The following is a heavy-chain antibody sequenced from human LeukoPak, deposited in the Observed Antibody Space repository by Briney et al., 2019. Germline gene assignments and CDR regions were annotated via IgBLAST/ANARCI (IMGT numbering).Heavy chain of an antibody. V-gene: IGHV4-61*01. CDR1: GGSVSSDNNY. J-gene: IGHJ4*02. CDR2: IYYSGTT. Sequence: KPSQTLSLTCTVSGGSVSSDNNYWSWIRQPPGKGLEWIGYIYYSGTTNYNPSLRSRVTISVDTSKNQFSLDLSSVTAADTAVYYCARAPSQLGGFDYWGQGTLVTVSS. CDR3: ARAPSQLGGFDY. D-gene: IGHD3-16*01.